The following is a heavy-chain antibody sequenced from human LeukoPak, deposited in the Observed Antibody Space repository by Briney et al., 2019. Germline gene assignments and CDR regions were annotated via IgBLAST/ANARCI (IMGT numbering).Heavy chain of an antibody. D-gene: IGHD6-13*01. Sequence: GGSLRLSCAASGFIFNNYGLIWVRQAPGKGLQWVSAISNDGGGTTYADFVKGRFTISRDNSKNTLFLQMSSLRAEDTAVYYCAKDREAAENWFDPWGQGTLVTVSS. V-gene: IGHV3-23*01. CDR2: ISNDGGGT. CDR3: AKDREAAENWFDP. J-gene: IGHJ5*02. CDR1: GFIFNNYG.